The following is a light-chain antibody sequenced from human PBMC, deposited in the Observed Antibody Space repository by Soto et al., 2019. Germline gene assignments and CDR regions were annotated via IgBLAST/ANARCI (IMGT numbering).Light chain of an antibody. CDR3: QQRHMWPIT. CDR1: QSVSSN. J-gene: IGKJ5*01. CDR2: DAY. V-gene: IGKV3-11*01. Sequence: DIVLTQSPGTLSLSPGERATLYFRASQSVSSNHFALYQQKPGQAPRLLIYDAYNRATGIPPRFSGSGSGTDFTLTISSLEPEDSEVYYCQQRHMWPITFGQGTRLEIK.